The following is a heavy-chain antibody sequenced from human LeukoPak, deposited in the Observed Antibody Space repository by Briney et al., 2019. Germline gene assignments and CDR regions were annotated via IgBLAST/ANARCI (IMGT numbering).Heavy chain of an antibody. J-gene: IGHJ4*02. D-gene: IGHD5-12*01. CDR2: INPSGGST. Sequence: ASVKVSCKASGYTFTSYYMHWVRQAPGQGLEWMGIINPSGGSTSYAQKFQGRVTMTRDTSTRTVYMELSSLRSEDTAVYYCAREGYSGYDHDYWGQGTLVTVSS. CDR3: AREGYSGYDHDY. V-gene: IGHV1-46*01. CDR1: GYTFTSYY.